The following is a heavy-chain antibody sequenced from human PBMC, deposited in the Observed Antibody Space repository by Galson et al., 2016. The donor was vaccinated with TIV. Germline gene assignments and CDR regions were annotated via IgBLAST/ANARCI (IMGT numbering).Heavy chain of an antibody. Sequence: RLSCAASGFTFSSYAMSWVRQAPGKGLEWVAAISGSGGSTYYVDSVKGRFTISRDNSKNTVYLQMNSLRAEDTAVYYCAKNRKTIDYWGQGTLVTVSS. CDR3: AKNRKTIDY. CDR1: GFTFSSYA. J-gene: IGHJ4*02. V-gene: IGHV3-23*01. CDR2: ISGSGGST. D-gene: IGHD2/OR15-2a*01.